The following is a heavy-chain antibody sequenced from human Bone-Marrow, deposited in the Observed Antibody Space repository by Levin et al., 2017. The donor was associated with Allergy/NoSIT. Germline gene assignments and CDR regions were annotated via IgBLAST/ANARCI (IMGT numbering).Heavy chain of an antibody. CDR1: GFTSSSYA. CDR2: ISGRGESI. J-gene: IGHJ1*01. CDR3: EKGVFIGYGTGGYPDH. Sequence: GGSLRLSCAASGFTSSSYAMTWVRQAPGKGLEWVAAISGRGESIYYADSVRGRFTFSRDNSKNTLFLQMNSLRAEDTAVYYCEKGVFIGYGTGGYPDHWGQGTLVTVSS. V-gene: IGHV3-23*01. D-gene: IGHD3-10*01.